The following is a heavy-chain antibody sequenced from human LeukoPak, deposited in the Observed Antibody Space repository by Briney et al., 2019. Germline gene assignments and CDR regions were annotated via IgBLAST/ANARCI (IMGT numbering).Heavy chain of an antibody. CDR3: ARLGGYYAIDY. J-gene: IGHJ4*02. Sequence: PSETLSLTCAVYGGSFSGYYWSWIRQPPGKGLEWIGEINHSGSTNYNPSLKSRVTISVDTSKNQFSLKLSSVTAADTAVYYCARLGGYYAIDYWGQGTLVTVSS. D-gene: IGHD2-2*01. V-gene: IGHV4-34*01. CDR2: INHSGST. CDR1: GGSFSGYY.